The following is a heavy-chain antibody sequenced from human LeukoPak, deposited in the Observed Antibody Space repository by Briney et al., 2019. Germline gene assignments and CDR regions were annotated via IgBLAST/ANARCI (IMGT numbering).Heavy chain of an antibody. CDR1: GYTFSNHG. Sequence: ASVKVSCKASGYTFSNHGISWVRQAPGQGREWMGWISAYNGDTNYAQNFQGRVSMTTDTSTSTAYMELRSLRSDDTAVYYCARAVHDYDSDGYYFGYYFDSWGQGTLVTVSS. D-gene: IGHD3-22*01. CDR2: ISAYNGDT. CDR3: ARAVHDYDSDGYYFGYYFDS. V-gene: IGHV1-18*01. J-gene: IGHJ4*02.